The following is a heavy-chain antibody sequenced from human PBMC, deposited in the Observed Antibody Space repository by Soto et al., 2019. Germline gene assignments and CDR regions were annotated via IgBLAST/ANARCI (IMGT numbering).Heavy chain of an antibody. CDR2: VSGTGTTT. V-gene: IGHV3-23*01. J-gene: IGHJ4*02. Sequence: LRLSCAASGFTFSSYAMTWVRQAPGKGLEWVSTVSGTGTTTYYADSVKGRFTISRDNSKNTLYLQMNSLRTEDTAVYYCVKAVYLLDFDYWGQGTLVTVS. D-gene: IGHD2-8*01. CDR1: GFTFSSYA. CDR3: VKAVYLLDFDY.